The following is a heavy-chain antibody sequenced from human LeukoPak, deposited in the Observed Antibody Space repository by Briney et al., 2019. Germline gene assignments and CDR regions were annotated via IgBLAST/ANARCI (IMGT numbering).Heavy chain of an antibody. J-gene: IGHJ3*02. V-gene: IGHV3-23*01. Sequence: GGSLRLSCAASGFIFSSYATSWVRQAPGKGLEWVSVIGGSGTSTYYADSVKGRFTISGDNSKNMLYLQMNSLRVEDTAIYYCAKVSVVAGRSAFDIWGQGTMVTVSS. CDR2: IGGSGTST. CDR1: GFIFSSYA. D-gene: IGHD3-22*01. CDR3: AKVSVVAGRSAFDI.